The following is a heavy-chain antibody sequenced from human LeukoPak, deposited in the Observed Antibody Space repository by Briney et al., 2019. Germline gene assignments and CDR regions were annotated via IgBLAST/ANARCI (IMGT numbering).Heavy chain of an antibody. CDR3: AKGGRGNGEVY. CDR1: GFTVSSNY. CDR2: IYSGGST. D-gene: IGHD2-8*01. Sequence: GGSLRLSCAASGFTVSSNYMSWVRQAPGKGLEWVSVIYSGGSTYYADSVKGRFTISRDNAKSSLFLQMSDLRAEDTAVYYCAKGGRGNGEVYWGQGTLVTVSS. V-gene: IGHV3-53*01. J-gene: IGHJ4*02.